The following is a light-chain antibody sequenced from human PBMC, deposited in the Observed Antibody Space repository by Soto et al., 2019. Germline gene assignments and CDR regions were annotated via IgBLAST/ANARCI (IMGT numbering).Light chain of an antibody. Sequence: QSVLTQPPSVSAAPGQKVTISCSGSSSNIGKNSVSWYQHLPGTTPKLLIYNNNQRPAGIPDRFSGSKSGTTATLVITGLQTGDEADYYCATWDSGLSVTVVFGGGTQLTVL. J-gene: IGLJ2*01. CDR1: SSNIGKNS. CDR3: ATWDSGLSVTVV. V-gene: IGLV1-51*01. CDR2: NNN.